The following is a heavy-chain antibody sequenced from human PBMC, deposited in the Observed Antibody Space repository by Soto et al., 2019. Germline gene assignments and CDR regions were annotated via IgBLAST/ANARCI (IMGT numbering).Heavy chain of an antibody. D-gene: IGHD2-2*01. CDR3: ARDPGRIVVLPAASYYGMDV. J-gene: IGHJ6*02. V-gene: IGHV6-1*01. CDR1: GDSVSSNSAA. Sequence: PSQTRSLPCVISGDSVSSNSAAWNWIRQSPSRGLEWLGRTYYRSKWYNDYAVSVKSRITINPDTSKNQFSLQLNSVTPEDTAVYYCARDPGRIVVLPAASYYGMDVWAQGTTVTVSS. CDR2: TYYRSKWYN.